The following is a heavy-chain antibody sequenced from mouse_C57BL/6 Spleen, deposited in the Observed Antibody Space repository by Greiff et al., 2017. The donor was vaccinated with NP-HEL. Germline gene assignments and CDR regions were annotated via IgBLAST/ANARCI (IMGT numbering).Heavy chain of an antibody. J-gene: IGHJ1*03. Sequence: EVMLVESGGGLVQPGGSLKLSCAASGFTFSDYYMYWVRQTPEKRLEWVAYISNGGGSTYYPDTVKGRFTISRDNAKNTLYLQMSRLKSEDTAMYYCARHALYGSSYDWYFDVWGTGTTVTVSS. V-gene: IGHV5-12*01. CDR3: ARHALYGSSYDWYFDV. CDR2: ISNGGGST. CDR1: GFTFSDYY. D-gene: IGHD1-1*01.